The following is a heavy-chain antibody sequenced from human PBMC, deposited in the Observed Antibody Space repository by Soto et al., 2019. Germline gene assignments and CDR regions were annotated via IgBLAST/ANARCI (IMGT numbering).Heavy chain of an antibody. D-gene: IGHD5-12*01. V-gene: IGHV1-69*06. Sequence: SVKVSCKASGDIFDNYAISWVRQAPGQGLEWLGGISPVIGTTHYAQRFQDRLTITADRSTMTTYMELSGLKSEDTAIYFCARDYSGYDPALNRFDPWGQGTLVTVSS. CDR1: GDIFDNYA. CDR3: ARDYSGYDPALNRFDP. CDR2: ISPVIGTT. J-gene: IGHJ5*02.